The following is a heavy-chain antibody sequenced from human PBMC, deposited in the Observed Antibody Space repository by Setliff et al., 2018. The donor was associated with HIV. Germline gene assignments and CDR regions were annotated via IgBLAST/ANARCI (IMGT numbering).Heavy chain of an antibody. CDR1: GFTFSNAW. D-gene: IGHD6-19*01. CDR2: IKSKTDGGTT. CDR3: TRHEYWVAGSSLGFDY. J-gene: IGHJ4*02. Sequence: GGSLRLSCAASGFTFSNAWMSWVRQAPGKGLEWVGRIKSKTDGGTTDYAAPVKGRFTISRDDSKNTAYRQMNSLKVEDTAVYYCTRHEYWVAGSSLGFDYWGQGTLVTVSS. V-gene: IGHV3-15*01.